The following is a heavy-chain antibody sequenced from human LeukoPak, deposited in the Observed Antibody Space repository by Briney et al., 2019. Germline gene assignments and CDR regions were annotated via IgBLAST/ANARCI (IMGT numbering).Heavy chain of an antibody. V-gene: IGHV1-8*01. CDR2: MNPNSGNT. J-gene: IGHJ4*02. Sequence: VASVKVSCKASGYTFTSYDINWVRQATGQGLGWMGWMNPNSGNTGYAQKFQGRVTMTRNTSISTAYMELSSLRSEDTAVYYCARGRYYDFWSGYYPLDYWGQGTLVTVSS. D-gene: IGHD3-3*01. CDR1: GYTFTSYD. CDR3: ARGRYYDFWSGYYPLDY.